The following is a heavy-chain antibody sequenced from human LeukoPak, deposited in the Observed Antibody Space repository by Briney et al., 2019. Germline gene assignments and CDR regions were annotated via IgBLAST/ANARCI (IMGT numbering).Heavy chain of an antibody. D-gene: IGHD6-13*01. CDR1: GYTFTGSY. CDR3: ASSARFGLGAAAGTEDFDY. V-gene: IGHV1-18*04. J-gene: IGHJ4*02. CDR2: ISAYNGNT. Sequence: ASVKVSCKASGYTFTGSYMHWVRQAPGQGLEWMGWISAYNGNTNYAQKLQGRVTMTTDTSTSTAYMELRSLRSDDTAVYYCASSARFGLGAAAGTEDFDYWGQGTLVTVSS.